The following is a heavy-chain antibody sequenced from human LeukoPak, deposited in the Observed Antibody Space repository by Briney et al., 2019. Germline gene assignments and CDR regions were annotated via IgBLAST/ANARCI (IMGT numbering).Heavy chain of an antibody. J-gene: IGHJ5*02. CDR2: ISAYNGNT. CDR1: GYTFTSYG. Sequence: GASVKVSCKAPGYTFTSYGISWVRQAPGQGLEWMGWISAYNGNTNYAQKLQGRVTMTTDTSTSTAYMELRSLRSDDTAVYYCARGERYSSGWYGYNWFDPWGQGTLVTVSS. V-gene: IGHV1-18*01. D-gene: IGHD6-19*01. CDR3: ARGERYSSGWYGYNWFDP.